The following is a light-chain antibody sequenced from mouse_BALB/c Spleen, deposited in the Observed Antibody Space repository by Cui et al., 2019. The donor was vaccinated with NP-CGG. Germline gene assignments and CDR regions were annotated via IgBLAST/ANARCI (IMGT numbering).Light chain of an antibody. CDR1: TGAVTTSNY. Sequence: QAVVTNSQALVTSPGETVTLTCRSSTGAVTTSNYANWVQEKPDHLFTGLIGGTNNRAPGVPTRFSGSLIGDKAALTITGAQTEDEAIYFCALWYSNHWVFGGGTKLTVL. J-gene: IGLJ1*01. CDR2: GTN. V-gene: IGLV1*01. CDR3: ALWYSNHWV.